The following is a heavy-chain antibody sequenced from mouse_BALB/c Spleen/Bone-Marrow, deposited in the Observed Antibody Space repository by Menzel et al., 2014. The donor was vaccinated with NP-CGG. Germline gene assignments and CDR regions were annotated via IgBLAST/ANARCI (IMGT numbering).Heavy chain of an antibody. CDR2: IYPGNVNT. CDR3: AREANWNFDY. CDR1: GYTFTSYY. Sequence: QVQLQQPGPELVKPGASVRISCKASGYTFTSYYIHWVKQRPEQGLEWIGWIYPGNVNTKYNEKFKGKATLTADKSSSTAYMQLSSLTSEDSAVYFCAREANWNFDYWGQGTTLTVSS. V-gene: IGHV1S56*01. J-gene: IGHJ2*01. D-gene: IGHD4-1*01.